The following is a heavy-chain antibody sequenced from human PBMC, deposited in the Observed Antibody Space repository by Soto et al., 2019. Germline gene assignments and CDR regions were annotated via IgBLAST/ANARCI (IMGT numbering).Heavy chain of an antibody. CDR3: AKDCGRRGPFYYYCSGYYFFDS. Sequence: GGSLRLSCAASGFTFSSYTMSRVRQAPGKGLEWVSAISGSCGSTYYADSVMGRLTISRDNSKNTLYLLMNSLRAEDTAVYYCAKDCGRRGPFYYYCSGYYFFDSWGHGTLVTPSS. CDR2: ISGSCGST. V-gene: IGHV3-23*01. D-gene: IGHD3-22*01. J-gene: IGHJ4*01. CDR1: GFTFSSYT.